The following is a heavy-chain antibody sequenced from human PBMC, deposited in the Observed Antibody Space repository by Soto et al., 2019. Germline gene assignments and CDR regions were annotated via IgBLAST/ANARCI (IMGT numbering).Heavy chain of an antibody. CDR1: GYTFTGYY. CDR3: ARDLSALTNVDTAMTS. CDR2: INPNSGGT. D-gene: IGHD5-18*01. Sequence: ASVKVSCKASGYTFTGYYMHWVRQTPGQGLEWMGWINPNSGGTNYAQKFQGRVTMTRDTSISTAYMELSRLRSDDTALYYCARDLSALTNVDTAMTSWGQGTLVTVSS. J-gene: IGHJ4*02. V-gene: IGHV1-2*02.